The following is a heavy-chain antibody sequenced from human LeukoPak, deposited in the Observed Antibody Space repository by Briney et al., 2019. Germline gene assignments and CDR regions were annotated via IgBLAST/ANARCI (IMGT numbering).Heavy chain of an antibody. Sequence: SETLSLTCTVSGGSISSYYWSWIRQPAGKGLEWIGRIYTSGSTNYNPSLKSRVTMSVDTSKNQFSLKLSSVTAADTAVYYCASTITMVRGVIITSIDYWGQGTLVTVSS. CDR3: ASTITMVRGVIITSIDY. CDR2: IYTSGST. V-gene: IGHV4-4*07. CDR1: GGSISSYY. J-gene: IGHJ4*02. D-gene: IGHD3-10*01.